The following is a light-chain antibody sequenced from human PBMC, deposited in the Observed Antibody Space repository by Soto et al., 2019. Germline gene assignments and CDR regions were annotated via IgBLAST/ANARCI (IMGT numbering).Light chain of an antibody. V-gene: IGKV1-39*01. Sequence: DIQMTQSPSSLSASVGDRVTITCRASQNINSYLNWYQQKPGQAPKLLIYAASSFQSGVPPRFSGSGSGTDFTLTISTLQPEDFTTYACQQSYSTPRTFGPGTKVDIK. CDR1: QNINSY. J-gene: IGKJ3*01. CDR2: AAS. CDR3: QQSYSTPRT.